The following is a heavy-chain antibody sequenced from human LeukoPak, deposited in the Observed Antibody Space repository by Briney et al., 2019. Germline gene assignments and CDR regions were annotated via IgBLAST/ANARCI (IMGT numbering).Heavy chain of an antibody. CDR2: IYSGGST. Sequence: GGSLRLSCAASGFTFSSYAMSWVRQAPGKGLEWVSVIYSGGSTYYADSVKGRFTISRDNSKNTLYLQMNSLRAEDTAVYYCARAGREYYYDSSGYYPPNDAFDIWGQGTMVTVSS. CDR3: ARAGREYYYDSSGYYPPNDAFDI. D-gene: IGHD3-22*01. J-gene: IGHJ3*02. CDR1: GFTFSSYA. V-gene: IGHV3-66*01.